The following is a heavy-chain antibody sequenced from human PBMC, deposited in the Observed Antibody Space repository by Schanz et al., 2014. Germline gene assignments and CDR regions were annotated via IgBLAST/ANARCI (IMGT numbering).Heavy chain of an antibody. CDR3: ASSAADYSSSWDFDD. CDR2: ISASNGNT. Sequence: QVQLVQSGAEVKKPGASVKVSCKASGYTFTSYGISWVRQAPGQGLEWMGWISASNGNTNNARKLQSTVTMTTDTSASTACMELRSLTSEDTAVYYCASSAADYSSSWDFDDWGTGTLVTVSS. D-gene: IGHD6-13*01. CDR1: GYTFTSYG. J-gene: IGHJ4*03. V-gene: IGHV1-18*01.